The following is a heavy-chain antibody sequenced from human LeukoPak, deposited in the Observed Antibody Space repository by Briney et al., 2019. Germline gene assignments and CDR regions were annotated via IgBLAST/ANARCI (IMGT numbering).Heavy chain of an antibody. CDR3: ARVQTTVLAPAV. V-gene: IGHV4-38-2*02. D-gene: IGHD4-23*01. J-gene: IGHJ4*02. CDR1: GYFITSGYY. Sequence: PSETLSLTCTVSGYFITSGYYWGWIRQPPGKGLEWIGSIYHTGNTYYNPSLKSRVTISIDASKNQFSLNLTSVTAADTALYYCARVQTTVLAPAVWGLGTLVTVSS. CDR2: IYHTGNT.